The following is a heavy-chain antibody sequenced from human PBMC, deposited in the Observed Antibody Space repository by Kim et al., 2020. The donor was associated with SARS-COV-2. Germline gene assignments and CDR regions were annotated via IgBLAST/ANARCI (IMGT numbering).Heavy chain of an antibody. D-gene: IGHD3-22*01. V-gene: IGHV2-70*11. CDR3: ARDSP. Sequence: SGPTLVNPTQTLTLTCTFSGFSLSTSGVCVPWIRQPPGKALEWLARICWDDGKYYSTSLRIRLTISKDTSKNQVVLTMTNVDPVDTATYYCARDSPGGHG. CDR2: ICWDDGK. CDR1: GFSLSTSGVC. J-gene: IGHJ1*01.